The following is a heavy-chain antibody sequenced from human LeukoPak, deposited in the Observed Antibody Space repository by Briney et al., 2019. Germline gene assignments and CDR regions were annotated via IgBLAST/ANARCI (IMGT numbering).Heavy chain of an antibody. D-gene: IGHD3-10*01. J-gene: IGHJ4*02. CDR2: INQDGTEK. CDR3: VKVAKYYYGSETYYFFEH. Sequence: GGSLRLSCAASGFTFTTYWMSWVRQLPGKGLEWVANINQDGTEKYYVDSVKGQFTISRDNAKNSLDLQMNSLRVEDTGIYYCVKVAKYYYGSETYYFFEHWGQGTPVTASS. CDR1: GFTFTTYW. V-gene: IGHV3-7*01.